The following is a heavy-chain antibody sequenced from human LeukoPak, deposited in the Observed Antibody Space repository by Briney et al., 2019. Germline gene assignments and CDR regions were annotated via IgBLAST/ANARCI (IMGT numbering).Heavy chain of an antibody. D-gene: IGHD3-10*01. J-gene: IGHJ5*02. CDR1: GGCVGSSNW. CDR3: ARLITLVRGLEDWFDP. V-gene: IGHV4-4*02. Sequence: PSGTLSLVWGVFGGCVGSSNWWSWVGEPSGLGLEWIGEIYHSGSTNYNPSLNSRVTISVDKSKNQFSLKLSSVTAADTAVYYCARLITLVRGLEDWFDPWGQGSLVTVSS. CDR2: IYHSGST.